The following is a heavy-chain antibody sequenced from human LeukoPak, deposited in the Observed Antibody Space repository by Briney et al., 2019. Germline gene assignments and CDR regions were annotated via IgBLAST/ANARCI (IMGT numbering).Heavy chain of an antibody. V-gene: IGHV1-18*01. CDR1: GYTFTSYG. J-gene: IGHJ3*02. CDR2: ISAYNGNT. D-gene: IGHD3-3*01. Sequence: ASVKVSCKASGYTFTSYGISWVRQAPGQGLEWVGWISAYNGNTNYAQKLQGRVTMTTDTSTSTAYMELRSLRSDDTAVYYCARCDRRRGPIFWSGYYAFDIWGQGTMVTVSS. CDR3: ARCDRRRGPIFWSGYYAFDI.